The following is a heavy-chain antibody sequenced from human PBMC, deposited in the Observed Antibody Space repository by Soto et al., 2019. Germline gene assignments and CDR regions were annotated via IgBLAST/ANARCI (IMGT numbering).Heavy chain of an antibody. CDR3: ARDVGATDWFDP. CDR2: ISSSSSYI. J-gene: IGHJ5*02. Sequence: GGSLRLSXAASGFTFSSYSMNWVRQAPGKGLEWVSSISSSSSYIYYADSVKGRFTVSRDNAKNSLYLQMNSLRAEDTAVYYCARDVGATDWFDPWGQGTLVTVSS. D-gene: IGHD1-26*01. V-gene: IGHV3-21*01. CDR1: GFTFSSYS.